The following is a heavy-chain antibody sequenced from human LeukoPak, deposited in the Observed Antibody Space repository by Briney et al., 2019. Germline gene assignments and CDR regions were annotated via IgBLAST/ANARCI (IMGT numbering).Heavy chain of an antibody. CDR1: GYTFTSYA. V-gene: IGHV7-4-1*02. J-gene: IGHJ5*02. CDR2: INTNTGNP. Sequence: GASVEVSCKASGYTFTSYAMNWVRQAPGQGLEWMGWINTNTGNPTYAQGFTGRFVFSLDTSVSTAYLQISSLKAEDTAVYYCAREGGVRGVIISSWFDPWGQGTLVTVSS. D-gene: IGHD3-10*01. CDR3: AREGGVRGVIISSWFDP.